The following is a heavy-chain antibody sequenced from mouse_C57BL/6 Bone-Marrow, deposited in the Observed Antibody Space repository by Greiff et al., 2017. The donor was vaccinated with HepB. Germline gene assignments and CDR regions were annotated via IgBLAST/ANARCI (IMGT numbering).Heavy chain of an antibody. V-gene: IGHV14-1*01. CDR1: GFNIKDYY. D-gene: IGHD1-1*01. CDR2: IDPEDGDT. CDR3: TSYYYGSSYWYFDV. Sequence: VQLQQSGAELVRPGASVKLSCTASGFNIKDYYMHWVKQRPEQGLEWIGRIDPEDGDTEYAPKFQGKATMTAYTSSNTAYLQLSSLTSEDTAVYYCTSYYYGSSYWYFDVWGTGTTVTVSS. J-gene: IGHJ1*03.